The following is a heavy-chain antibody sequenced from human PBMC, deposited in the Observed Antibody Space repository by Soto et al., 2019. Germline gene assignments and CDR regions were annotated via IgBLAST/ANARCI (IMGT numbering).Heavy chain of an antibody. Sequence: QVQLVQSGAEVKKPGSSVKVSCKASGGIFSTYAIIWLRQAPGQGLEWMGGIIPLFGTPNYAQRFQARVTITADESTSTAYMELSRLRSEDTAVYYCARDRDDYGSGNYYNRIDFWGQGTLVTVSS. V-gene: IGHV1-69*01. CDR1: GGIFSTYA. J-gene: IGHJ4*02. CDR2: IIPLFGTP. CDR3: ARDRDDYGSGNYYNRIDF. D-gene: IGHD3-10*01.